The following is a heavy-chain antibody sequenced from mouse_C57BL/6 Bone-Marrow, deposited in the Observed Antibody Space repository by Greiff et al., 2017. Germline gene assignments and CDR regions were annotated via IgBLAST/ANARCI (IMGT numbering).Heavy chain of an antibody. V-gene: IGHV1-69*01. J-gene: IGHJ1*03. Sequence: QVQLQQPGAELVMPGASVKLSCKASGYTFTSYWMNWVKQRPGQGLEWIGEIDPSDSYTNYNQKFKGKSTLTVDKSSSTAYMQLSSLTSEDSAVYYCARSGPNWYFDVWGTGTTVTVSS. CDR1: GYTFTSYW. CDR3: ARSGPNWYFDV. CDR2: IDPSDSYT.